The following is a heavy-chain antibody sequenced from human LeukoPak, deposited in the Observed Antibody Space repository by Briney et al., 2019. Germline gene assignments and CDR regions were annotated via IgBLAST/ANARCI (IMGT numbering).Heavy chain of an antibody. CDR2: ISAYNGNT. CDR3: ARGEDIVVVVAPNGAAFDI. V-gene: IGHV1-18*01. J-gene: IGHJ3*02. Sequence: ASVKVSCKTSGYSFILYGISWVRQAPGQGLEWMGWISAYNGNTNYAQKLQGRVTMTTDTSTSTAYVELRSLRSDDTAVYYCARGEDIVVVVAPNGAAFDIWGQGTMVTVSS. D-gene: IGHD2-15*01. CDR1: GYSFILYG.